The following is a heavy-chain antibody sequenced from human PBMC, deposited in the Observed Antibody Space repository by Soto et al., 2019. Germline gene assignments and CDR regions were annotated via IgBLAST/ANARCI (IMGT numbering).Heavy chain of an antibody. V-gene: IGHV3-23*01. CDR1: GFTFDDYG. D-gene: IGHD3-3*01. CDR2: ISGSGGST. Sequence: GGSLRLSCAASGFTFDDYGMSWVRQAPGKGLEWVSAISGSGGSTYYADSVKGRFTISRDNSKNTLYLQMNSLRAEDTAVYYCAKGTTGTYYDFWSGYYYFDYWGQGTLVTVSS. J-gene: IGHJ4*02. CDR3: AKGTTGTYYDFWSGYYYFDY.